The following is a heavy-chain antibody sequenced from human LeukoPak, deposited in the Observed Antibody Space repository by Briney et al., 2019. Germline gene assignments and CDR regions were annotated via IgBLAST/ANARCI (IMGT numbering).Heavy chain of an antibody. CDR3: AKEHDYSNAAPEWGFDS. D-gene: IGHD3-3*01. CDR1: GFTFSIYC. J-gene: IGHJ4*02. V-gene: IGHV3-23*01. CDR2: VSGGSSQK. Sequence: GGSLSPSYAASGFTFSIYCMGWVSQAPGKGLEWVLGVSGGSSQKKDADSVKGRFTISRDNTRNTLYLHMNSLRAEDTALYYCAKEHDYSNAAPEWGFDSWGQGTLVTVSS.